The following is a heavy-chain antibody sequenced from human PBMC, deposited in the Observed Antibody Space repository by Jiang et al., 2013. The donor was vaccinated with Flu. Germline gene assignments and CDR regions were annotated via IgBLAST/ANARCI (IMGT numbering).Heavy chain of an antibody. V-gene: IGHV3-30*04. J-gene: IGHJ4*02. CDR3: AREVGTGYDFWSGPWDPPFDY. D-gene: IGHD3-3*01. CDR2: ISYDGSNK. Sequence: VQLVESGGGVVQPGRSLRLSCAASGFTFSSYAMHWVRQAPGKGLEWVAVISYDGSNKYYADSVKGRFTISRDNSKNTLYLQMNSLRAEDTAVYYCAREVGTGYDFWSGPWDPPFDYWGQGTLVTVSS. CDR1: GFTFSSYA.